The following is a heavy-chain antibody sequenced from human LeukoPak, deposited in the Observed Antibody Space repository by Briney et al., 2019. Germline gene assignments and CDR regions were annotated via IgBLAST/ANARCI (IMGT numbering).Heavy chain of an antibody. D-gene: IGHD4-11*01. Sequence: SETLSLTCAVSGYSISSGYYWGWIRQPPGKGLEWIGSIYHSGSTFYNASLKSRVTISVDTSNNQFSLKLSSVTAADTAVYYCARHDYSNVWFDPWGQGTLVTVSS. V-gene: IGHV4-38-2*01. CDR2: IYHSGST. CDR1: GYSISSGYY. J-gene: IGHJ5*02. CDR3: ARHDYSNVWFDP.